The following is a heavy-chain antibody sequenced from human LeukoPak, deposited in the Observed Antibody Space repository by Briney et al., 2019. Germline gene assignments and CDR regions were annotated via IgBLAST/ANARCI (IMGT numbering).Heavy chain of an antibody. CDR1: GGSISSYY. CDR3: ARGGEAWDSSGNFDY. D-gene: IGHD3-22*01. J-gene: IGHJ4*02. Sequence: SETLSLTCTVSGGSISSYYWSWIRQPPGKGLEWIGYIYYSGSTNYNPSLKSQVTISVDTSKNQFSLKLSSVTAADTAVYYCARGGEAWDSSGNFDYWGQGTLVTVSS. V-gene: IGHV4-59*01. CDR2: IYYSGST.